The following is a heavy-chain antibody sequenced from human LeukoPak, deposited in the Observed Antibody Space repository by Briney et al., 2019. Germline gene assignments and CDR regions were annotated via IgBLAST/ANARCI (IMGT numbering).Heavy chain of an antibody. D-gene: IGHD5-12*01. CDR1: GFTFGNAW. CDR2: IKSKTDGGTT. Sequence: GGCLRLSCAASGFTFGNAWMSWVRQAPGKGLEWVGRIKSKTDGGTTDYAAPVKGRFTISRDHSKNTLYLQMNSLKTEDTAVYYCTTVFKSDIVAYWGQGTLVTVSS. CDR3: TTVFKSDIVAY. J-gene: IGHJ4*02. V-gene: IGHV3-15*01.